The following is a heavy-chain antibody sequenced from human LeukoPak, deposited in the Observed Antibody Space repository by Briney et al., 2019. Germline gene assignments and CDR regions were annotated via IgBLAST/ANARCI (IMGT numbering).Heavy chain of an antibody. V-gene: IGHV1-18*01. D-gene: IGHD2-8*01. Sequence: GASVKVSCKASGYTFTSYGISWVRQAPGQGLEWMGWISAYNGNTNYAQKLQGRVTMTTDTSTSTAYMGLRSLRSDDTAVYYCARPGKYCTNAVCPFDYWGQGTLVTVSS. CDR2: ISAYNGNT. J-gene: IGHJ4*02. CDR3: ARPGKYCTNAVCPFDY. CDR1: GYTFTSYG.